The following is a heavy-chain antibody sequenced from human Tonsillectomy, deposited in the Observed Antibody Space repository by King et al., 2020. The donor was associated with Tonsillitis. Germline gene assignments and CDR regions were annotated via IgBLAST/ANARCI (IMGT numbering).Heavy chain of an antibody. J-gene: IGHJ6*02. D-gene: IGHD2-21*02. CDR3: AKYVCGGDCYGAAYYYYYYGMDV. CDR2: ISSSSSYI. CDR1: GFTFSTYS. Sequence: VQLVESGGGLVKPGGSLRLSCAASGFTFSTYSMNWVRQAPGKGLEWVSSISSSSSYIYYADSVKGRFTISRDNAKNSLYLQMNSLRAEDTAVYYCAKYVCGGDCYGAAYYYYYYGMDVWGQGTTVTVSS. V-gene: IGHV3-21*01.